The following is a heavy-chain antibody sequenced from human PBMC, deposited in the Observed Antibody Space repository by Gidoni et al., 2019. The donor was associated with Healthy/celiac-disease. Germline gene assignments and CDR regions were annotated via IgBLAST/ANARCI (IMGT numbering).Heavy chain of an antibody. CDR2: INSDGGST. V-gene: IGHV3-74*01. CDR3: AREPKLYSGYEVHFDY. D-gene: IGHD5-12*01. J-gene: IGHJ4*02. CDR1: GFTLSSYW. Sequence: EVQLVASGGGVVQPGGSLRLSCAASGFTLSSYWMHWVRQAPGTGLGWVSRINSDGGSTSYADCVKGRFNISRDNAKNTLYLQRNSLRAEDTAVYYCAREPKLYSGYEVHFDYWGQGTLVTVSS.